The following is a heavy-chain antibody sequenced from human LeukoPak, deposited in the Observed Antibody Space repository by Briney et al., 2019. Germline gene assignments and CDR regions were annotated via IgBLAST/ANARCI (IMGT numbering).Heavy chain of an antibody. D-gene: IGHD3-9*01. CDR1: GGSISSYY. CDR3: ARASVLTGYYTTVTFDY. J-gene: IGHJ4*02. Sequence: SETLSLTCTVSGGSISSYYWSWIRQPPGKGLEWIGYIYYSGSTNYNPSLKSRVTMSVDTSKNQFSLKLNSVTAADTAIYYCARASVLTGYYTTVTFDYWGQGTLVTVSS. CDR2: IYYSGST. V-gene: IGHV4-59*12.